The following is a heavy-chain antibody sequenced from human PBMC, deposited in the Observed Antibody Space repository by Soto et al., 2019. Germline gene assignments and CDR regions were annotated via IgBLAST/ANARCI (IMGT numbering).Heavy chain of an antibody. CDR3: ARGSLGSPRITAYDY. D-gene: IGHD2-15*01. CDR2: INHSGST. J-gene: IGHJ4*02. Sequence: SETLSLTCAVYGGSFSGYYWSWIRQPPGKGLEWIGEINHSGSTNYNPSLKSRVTISVDTSKNQFSLKLSSVTAADTAVYYCARGSLGSPRITAYDYWGQGTLVTVS. V-gene: IGHV4-34*01. CDR1: GGSFSGYY.